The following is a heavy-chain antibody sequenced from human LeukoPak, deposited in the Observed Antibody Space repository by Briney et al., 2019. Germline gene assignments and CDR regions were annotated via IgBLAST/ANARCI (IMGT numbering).Heavy chain of an antibody. D-gene: IGHD2-2*01. CDR1: GYTFTGYY. Sequence: ASVKVSCKASGYTFTGYYMHWVRQAPEQGLEWMGWINPNSGGTNYAQKFQGWVTMTRDTSISTAYMELSRLRSDDTAVYYCARGGYCSSTSCYRPLSLDYWGQGTLVTVSS. CDR2: INPNSGGT. V-gene: IGHV1-2*04. CDR3: ARGGYCSSTSCYRPLSLDY. J-gene: IGHJ4*02.